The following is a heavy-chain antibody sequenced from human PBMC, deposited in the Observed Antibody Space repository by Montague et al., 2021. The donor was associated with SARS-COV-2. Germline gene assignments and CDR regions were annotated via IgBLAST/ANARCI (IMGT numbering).Heavy chain of an antibody. V-gene: IGHV4-59*13. CDR2: ICYSGST. D-gene: IGHD3-22*01. CDR1: GGSISSYY. Sequence: SETLSLTCTVSGGSISSYYWSWIRQPPGKGLEWIGYICYSGSTNYNPSLKGRVTISVDTSKNQFSLKLSSVTAADTAVYYCARAYYDSSGYYGYFDYWGQGTLVTVSS. CDR3: ARAYYDSSGYYGYFDY. J-gene: IGHJ4*02.